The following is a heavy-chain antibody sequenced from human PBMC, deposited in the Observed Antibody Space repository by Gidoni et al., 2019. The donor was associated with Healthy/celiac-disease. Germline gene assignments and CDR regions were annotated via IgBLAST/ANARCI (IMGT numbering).Heavy chain of an antibody. V-gene: IGHV1-69*01. J-gene: IGHJ3*02. Sequence: QVQLVQSGAEVKKPGSSVNVSCKDYGGTFSRYAISWVRQAPGQGLEWMGGIIPIFGTADYAQKFQGRVTITADESTSTAYMELSSLRSEDTAVYYCARETKMIVGTDDAFDIWGQGTMVTVSS. CDR2: IIPIFGTA. CDR1: GGTFSRYA. CDR3: ARETKMIVGTDDAFDI. D-gene: IGHD3-22*01.